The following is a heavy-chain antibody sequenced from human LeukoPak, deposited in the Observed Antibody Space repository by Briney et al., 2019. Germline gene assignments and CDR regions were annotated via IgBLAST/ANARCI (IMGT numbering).Heavy chain of an antibody. CDR2: INQDGSKK. CDR1: GFSFSDDW. V-gene: IGHV3-7*01. J-gene: IGHJ4*02. Sequence: GGSLGLSCAASGFSFSDDWMCWVRQAPGKGLQWVANINQDGSKKYYADSLKGRFTISRDNAKNSLYLQMSSLRAEDTAVYYCARDHAYRADYWGQGTLVAVSS. D-gene: IGHD2-2*01. CDR3: ARDHAYRADY.